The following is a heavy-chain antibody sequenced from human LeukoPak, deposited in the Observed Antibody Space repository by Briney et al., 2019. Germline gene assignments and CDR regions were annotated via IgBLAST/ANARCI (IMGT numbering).Heavy chain of an antibody. Sequence: SVKVSCKASEGTFSSYGISWVRQAPGQGLEWMGGIITIFGTTNYAQKFQDRVTITTDESTSTVYMELSGLRSDDTAVYFCARGDTMVRGVIFDPWGQGTLVTVSS. J-gene: IGHJ5*02. CDR2: IITIFGTT. CDR1: EGTFSSYG. D-gene: IGHD3-10*01. CDR3: ARGDTMVRGVIFDP. V-gene: IGHV1-69*05.